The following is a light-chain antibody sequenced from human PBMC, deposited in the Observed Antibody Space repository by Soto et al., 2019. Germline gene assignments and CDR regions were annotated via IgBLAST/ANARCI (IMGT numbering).Light chain of an antibody. J-gene: IGLJ2*01. CDR1: INDIGGYNY. V-gene: IGLV2-8*01. CDR3: SSYSGSSNVV. CDR2: GGS. Sequence: QSALTQPPSASGSPGQSVTISCTGTINDIGGYNYVSWYQQHPGKAPKLIIYGGSKRPSGVPDRFSGSKSGNTASLTFSGLQAEDEADYYCSSYSGSSNVVFGGGTKLTVL.